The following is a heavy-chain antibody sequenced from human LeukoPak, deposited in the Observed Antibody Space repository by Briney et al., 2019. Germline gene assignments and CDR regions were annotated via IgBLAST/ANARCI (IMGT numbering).Heavy chain of an antibody. Sequence: GGSLRLSCAASGFTFISYAMNWVRQAPGKGLGWVSTISDSGSNSFYTVSVKGRFTISRDNSKNTVSLQMDSLRAEDTAVYCCVRDSFHCTTGVCSDDAFDIWGQGTMVTVSS. CDR3: VRDSFHCTTGVCSDDAFDI. CDR2: ISDSGSNS. CDR1: GFTFISYA. V-gene: IGHV3-23*01. J-gene: IGHJ3*02. D-gene: IGHD2-8*01.